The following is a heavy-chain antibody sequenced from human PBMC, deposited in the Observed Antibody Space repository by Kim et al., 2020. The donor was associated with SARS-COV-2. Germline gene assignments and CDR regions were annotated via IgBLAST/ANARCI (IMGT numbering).Heavy chain of an antibody. CDR3: ARVRYSSTWFDAFDL. J-gene: IGHJ3*01. V-gene: IGHV3-48*02. D-gene: IGHD6-13*01. Sequence: DSVKGRFTLTRDNAQNSLFLQRDSLRDEDTAVYYCARVRYSSTWFDAFDLWGQGTMVTVSS.